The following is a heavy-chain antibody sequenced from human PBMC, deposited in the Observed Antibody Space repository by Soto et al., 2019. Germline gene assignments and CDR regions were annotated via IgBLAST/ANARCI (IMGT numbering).Heavy chain of an antibody. Sequence: GGSLRLSCAASGFTFSSYSMNWVRQAPGKGLEWVSSISSSSSYIYYADSVKGRFTISRDNAKNSLYLQMNSLRAEDTAVYYCARDHGILTGYYSWPDAFDIWGQGTMVTVS. CDR2: ISSSSSYI. J-gene: IGHJ3*02. V-gene: IGHV3-21*01. D-gene: IGHD3-9*01. CDR1: GFTFSSYS. CDR3: ARDHGILTGYYSWPDAFDI.